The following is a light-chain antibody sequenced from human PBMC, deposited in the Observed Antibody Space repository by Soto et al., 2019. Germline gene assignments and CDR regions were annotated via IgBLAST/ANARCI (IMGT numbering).Light chain of an antibody. CDR1: QSVSSTY. J-gene: IGKJ2*01. CDR2: GAS. Sequence: EIVLTQSPGTLSLSPGERATLSCRASQSVSSTYIAWYQQNPGQPPRLLIYGASSRATGIPDRFSGSGSGTDFTLTISRLEPEDFAVYFCQQYGRSPPFTFGQGNKVEIK. V-gene: IGKV3-20*01. CDR3: QQYGRSPPFT.